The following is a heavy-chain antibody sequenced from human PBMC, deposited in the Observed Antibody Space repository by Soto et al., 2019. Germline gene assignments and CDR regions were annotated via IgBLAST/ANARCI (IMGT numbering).Heavy chain of an antibody. J-gene: IGHJ5*02. Sequence: SETLSLTCAVYGGSFSGYYWSWIRQPPGKGLEWIGEINHSGSTNYNPSLKSRVTISVDTSKNQFSLKLSSVTAADTAVYYCARCLHYPYDILTGTWNRDVRTQPSGGFDPWGQGTLVTVSS. CDR3: ARCLHYPYDILTGTWNRDVRTQPSGGFDP. D-gene: IGHD3-9*01. V-gene: IGHV4-34*01. CDR2: INHSGST. CDR1: GGSFSGYY.